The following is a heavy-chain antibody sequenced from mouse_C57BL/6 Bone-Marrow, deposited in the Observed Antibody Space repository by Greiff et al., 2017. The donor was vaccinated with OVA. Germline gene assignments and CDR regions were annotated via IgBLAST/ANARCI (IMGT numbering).Heavy chain of an antibody. CDR1: GFTFSSYA. Sequence: EVKLVESGGGLVKPGGSLKLSCAASGFTFSSYAMSWVRQTPEKRLEWVATISDGGSYTYYPDNVKGRFTISMDNAKNNLYLQMSHLKSEDTAMYYCARDGYYGRGFAYWGQGTLVTVSA. D-gene: IGHD1-1*01. CDR2: ISDGGSYT. V-gene: IGHV5-4*01. CDR3: ARDGYYGRGFAY. J-gene: IGHJ3*01.